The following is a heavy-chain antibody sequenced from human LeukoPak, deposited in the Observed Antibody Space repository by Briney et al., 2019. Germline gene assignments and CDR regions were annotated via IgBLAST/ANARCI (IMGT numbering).Heavy chain of an antibody. J-gene: IGHJ5*02. CDR3: ARSVFYWFDP. CDR1: GYTFTNYG. Sequence: ASVKVSCKTSGYTFTNYGISWVRQAPGQGLEWMGWINPNSGGTNYAQKFQGRVTMTRDTSISTAYMELSRLRSDDTAVYYCARSVFYWFDPWGQGTLVTVSS. V-gene: IGHV1-2*02. CDR2: INPNSGGT. D-gene: IGHD3-10*02.